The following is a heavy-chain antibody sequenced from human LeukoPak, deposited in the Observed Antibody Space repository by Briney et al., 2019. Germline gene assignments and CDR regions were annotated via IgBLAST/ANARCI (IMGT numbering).Heavy chain of an antibody. CDR1: GGSFSGYY. J-gene: IGHJ3*02. CDR2: INHSGST. V-gene: IGHV4-34*01. D-gene: IGHD6-13*01. Sequence: SETLSLTCAVYGGSFSGYYWSWIRQPPGKGLEWIGEINHSGSTNYNPSLKSRVTISVDTSKNQFSLKVSSVTAADTAVYYCARHPYSSSWYGAFDIWGQGTMVTVSS. CDR3: ARHPYSSSWYGAFDI.